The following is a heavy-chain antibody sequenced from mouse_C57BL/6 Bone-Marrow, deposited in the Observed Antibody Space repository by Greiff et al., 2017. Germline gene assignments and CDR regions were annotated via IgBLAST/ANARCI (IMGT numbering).Heavy chain of an antibody. J-gene: IGHJ4*01. V-gene: IGHV1-69*01. CDR1: GYTFTSYW. CDR2: IDPSDSYT. Sequence: QVQLQQPGAELVKPGASVKLSCKASGYTFTSYWMHWVKQRPGQGLEWIGEIDPSDSYTNYNHKFKGKSTLTVDKSSSTAYMQLSSLTSEDSAVYYCARNYDGSMDYWGQGTSVTVTS. CDR3: ARNYDGSMDY. D-gene: IGHD2-3*01.